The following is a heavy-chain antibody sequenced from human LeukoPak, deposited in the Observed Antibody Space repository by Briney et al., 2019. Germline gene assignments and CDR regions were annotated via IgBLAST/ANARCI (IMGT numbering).Heavy chain of an antibody. V-gene: IGHV3-23*01. D-gene: IGHD3-10*01. J-gene: IGHJ4*02. CDR1: GFTFSSYA. CDR3: ARDPHGSGSYYNEDY. CDR2: ISGSGGST. Sequence: GGTLRLSCAASGFTFSSYAMSWVRQAPGKGLEWVSAISGSGGSTYSADSVKGRFTISRDNSKNSLYLQMNSLRAEDTAVYYCARDPHGSGSYYNEDYWGQGTLVTVSS.